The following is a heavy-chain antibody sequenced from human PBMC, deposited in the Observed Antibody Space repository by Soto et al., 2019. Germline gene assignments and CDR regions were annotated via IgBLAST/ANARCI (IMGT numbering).Heavy chain of an antibody. Sequence: PSETLSLTCAVYGRSFSGYYWSWIRQSPGKGLEWIGEINHSGSSISNPSLKSRVTISVDTSKNQFSLKLRSVTAADTAAYYCARGISLIVEVHRDAPDKYYFDSWSQGTLVTVSS. D-gene: IGHD2-15*01. CDR1: GRSFSGYY. CDR3: ARGISLIVEVHRDAPDKYYFDS. CDR2: INHSGSS. J-gene: IGHJ4*02. V-gene: IGHV4-34*01.